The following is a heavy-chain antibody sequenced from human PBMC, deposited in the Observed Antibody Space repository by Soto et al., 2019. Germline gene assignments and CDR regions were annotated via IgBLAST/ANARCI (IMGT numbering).Heavy chain of an antibody. CDR3: ARVGGGSYPYFDY. V-gene: IGHV3-30-3*01. D-gene: IGHD1-26*01. Sequence: QVQLVESGGGVVQPGRSLRLSCAASGFTFSSYAMHWVRQAPGKGLEWVAVISYDGSNKYYADSVKGRFTISRDNSKNTLYLQMNSLRAEDTAVYYCARVGGGSYPYFDYWGQGTLVTVSS. J-gene: IGHJ4*02. CDR1: GFTFSSYA. CDR2: ISYDGSNK.